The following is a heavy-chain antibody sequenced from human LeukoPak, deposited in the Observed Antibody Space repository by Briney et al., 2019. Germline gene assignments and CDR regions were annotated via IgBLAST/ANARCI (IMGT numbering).Heavy chain of an antibody. Sequence: GGSLRLSCAASGFTFSTYTMNWVRQAPGKGLEWVSYISSSSSTIYYADSVKGRFTISRDNAKNSLYLQMNSLRAEDTAVYYCARDHVAAAGRHDYWGQGTLVTVSS. CDR2: ISSSSSTI. J-gene: IGHJ4*02. CDR1: GFTFSTYT. D-gene: IGHD6-13*01. CDR3: ARDHVAAAGRHDY. V-gene: IGHV3-48*01.